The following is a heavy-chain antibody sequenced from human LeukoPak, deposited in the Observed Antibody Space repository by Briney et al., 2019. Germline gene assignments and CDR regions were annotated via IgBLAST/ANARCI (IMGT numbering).Heavy chain of an antibody. CDR1: GFTFSDYY. Sequence: GGSLRLSCAASGFTFSDYYMSWIRQAPGKGLEWVSYISRGGNTIYYADSVKGRFTISRDNAKNSLYLQMNSLRAEDTAVYYCARLAGYNPGDYWGQGTLVTVSS. CDR3: ARLAGYNPGDY. D-gene: IGHD1-14*01. J-gene: IGHJ4*02. CDR2: ISRGGNTI. V-gene: IGHV3-11*01.